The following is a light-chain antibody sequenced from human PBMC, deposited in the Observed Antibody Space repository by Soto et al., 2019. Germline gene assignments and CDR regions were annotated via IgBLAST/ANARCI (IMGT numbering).Light chain of an antibody. V-gene: IGLV2-14*01. CDR2: AVS. Sequence: QSALTQPASVSLSPGPSITISCTGTSSDVGGYNYVSWCQQHPGKAPKLIIYAVSNRPSGVSNRFSGSKSGDTASLTISGLQAEDEADYYCSSYTSTSTLVFGTGTKVTVL. CDR3: SSYTSTSTLV. CDR1: SSDVGGYNY. J-gene: IGLJ1*01.